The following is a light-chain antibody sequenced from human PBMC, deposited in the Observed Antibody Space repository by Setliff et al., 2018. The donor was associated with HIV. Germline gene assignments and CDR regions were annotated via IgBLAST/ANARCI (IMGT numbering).Light chain of an antibody. CDR2: EVS. CDR1: SSDVGSYNL. Sequence: QSALTQPASVSESPGQSITISCTGTSSDVGSYNLVSWYRQYPGKAPTLMIYEVSRRPSGVSNRFSGSESGNTASLTISGLQAEDEADYYCCSYAGSSTFAVFGGGTKVTV. J-gene: IGLJ3*02. CDR3: CSYAGSSTFAV. V-gene: IGLV2-23*02.